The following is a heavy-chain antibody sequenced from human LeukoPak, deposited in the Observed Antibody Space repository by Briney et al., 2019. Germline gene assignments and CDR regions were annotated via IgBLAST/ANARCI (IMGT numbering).Heavy chain of an antibody. V-gene: IGHV3-74*01. CDR2: INSDGSNT. CDR1: GFTFSTYW. Sequence: GGSLRLSCAASGFTFSTYWVHWVRQAPGKGLVWVSRINSDGSNTNYADSVKGRFTISRDNAKNTLYLQMDSLRAVDTAVYYCAREDDSSGYYRFDYWGKGTLVTVSS. D-gene: IGHD3-22*01. J-gene: IGHJ4*02. CDR3: AREDDSSGYYRFDY.